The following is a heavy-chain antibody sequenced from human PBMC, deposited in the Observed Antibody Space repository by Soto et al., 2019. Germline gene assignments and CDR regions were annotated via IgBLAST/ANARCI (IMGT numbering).Heavy chain of an antibody. V-gene: IGHV4-59*02. CDR1: GASVSTGY. D-gene: IGHD3-22*01. CDR3: ARSYYDTTGFGVDP. Sequence: QMQLQESGPGLVKPSETLSLTCTVSGASVSTGYWSWIRQPPGKGLEWIGFMYFGGSFNYNPSLTSRVTISVETSKNQFSMKVTSVTAADTAVYYCARSYYDTTGFGVDPWGQGTLVTVSS. J-gene: IGHJ5*02. CDR2: MYFGGSF.